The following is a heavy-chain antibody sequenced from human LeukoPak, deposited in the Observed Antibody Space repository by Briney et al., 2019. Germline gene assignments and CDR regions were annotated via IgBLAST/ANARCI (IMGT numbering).Heavy chain of an antibody. CDR2: ISYSGST. CDR3: ARLWSQPRCPLYYFDY. V-gene: IGHV4-39*01. CDR1: GGAISSTTYY. J-gene: IGHJ4*02. D-gene: IGHD3-3*01. Sequence: SETLSLTCSVSGGAISSTTYYCGWIRQPPGKGLEWIVSISYSGSTYYNPSLKSRLTISVDTSKNQFSLRLSSVTAADTAVYYCARLWSQPRCPLYYFDYWSQGTLVTVSS.